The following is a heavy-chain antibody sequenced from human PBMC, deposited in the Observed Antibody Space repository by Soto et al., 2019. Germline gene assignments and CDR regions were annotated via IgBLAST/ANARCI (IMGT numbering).Heavy chain of an antibody. CDR1: GGSISSSSYY. D-gene: IGHD6-6*01. CDR2: IYYSGST. CDR3: ASGGSSIAAQVAY. Sequence: QLQLQESGPGLVKPSETLSLTCTVSGGSISSSSYYWGWIRQPPGKGLEWIGSIYYSGSTYYNPSLEGRVTISSDTSKNQFSLKLSSVTAADTAVYYCASGGSSIAAQVAYWGQGTLVTVSS. J-gene: IGHJ4*02. V-gene: IGHV4-39*01.